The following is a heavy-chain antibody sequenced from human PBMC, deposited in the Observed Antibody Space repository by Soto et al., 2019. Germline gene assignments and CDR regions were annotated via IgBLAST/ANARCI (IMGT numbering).Heavy chain of an antibody. V-gene: IGHV4-30-4*01. Sequence: QVQLQEAGPGLMKPSQTLSLTCSVSGGSINSGDYYWSWIRQSPGKGLEWIGYIYYSGSTYYNPSLKSRSTISRDTSKNQFFLDVDSVTAADTAVYYCARLYTGYEAFDYWGQGTLVTVSS. D-gene: IGHD5-12*01. J-gene: IGHJ4*02. CDR1: GGSINSGDYY. CDR2: IYYSGST. CDR3: ARLYTGYEAFDY.